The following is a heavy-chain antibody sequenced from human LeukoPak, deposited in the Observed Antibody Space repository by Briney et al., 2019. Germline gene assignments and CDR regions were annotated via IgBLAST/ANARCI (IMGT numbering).Heavy chain of an antibody. J-gene: IGHJ4*02. CDR1: GFTFRDYS. D-gene: IGHD3-16*01. Sequence: GGSLRLSCAASGFTFRDYSMNWVRHVPGKGLEWISSMSSRGTYIYYADAVKGRFTISRDNTQSSVFLQMNSLRVDDTAIYYCARELSWGFGFDYWGQGTLVTVSS. CDR2: MSSRGTYI. V-gene: IGHV3-21*01. CDR3: ARELSWGFGFDY.